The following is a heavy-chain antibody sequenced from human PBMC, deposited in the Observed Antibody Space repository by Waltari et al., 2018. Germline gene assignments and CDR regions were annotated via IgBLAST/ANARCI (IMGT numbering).Heavy chain of an antibody. CDR2: IGDSVVIT. CDR1: GFNFISYA. Sequence: EEHLLESGGGLAQPGGSLRLSCAASGFNFISYAMSWVRQAPGKGLEWVSGIGDSVVITKYADSVKGRFTVSRDNSKNTVFLHLNSLRAEDTAIYYCARHLYSIDYLELAKWGQGTLVTVSS. CDR3: ARHLYSIDYLELAK. V-gene: IGHV3-23*01. D-gene: IGHD3-22*01. J-gene: IGHJ4*02.